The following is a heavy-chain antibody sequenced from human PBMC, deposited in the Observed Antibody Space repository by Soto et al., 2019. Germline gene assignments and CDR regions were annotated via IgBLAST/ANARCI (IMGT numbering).Heavy chain of an antibody. CDR1: GFTFSNAW. CDR2: IKSKTDGGTT. Sequence: EVQLVESGGGLVKPGGSLRLSCAASGFTFSNAWMSWVRQAPGKGLEWVGRIKSKTDGGTTDYAAPVKGRFTISRDDSKNTLYLQMNSLKTEDTAVYYCTTDRYCSSTSCLDAFDILGQGTMVTVSS. CDR3: TTDRYCSSTSCLDAFDI. J-gene: IGHJ3*02. D-gene: IGHD2-2*01. V-gene: IGHV3-15*01.